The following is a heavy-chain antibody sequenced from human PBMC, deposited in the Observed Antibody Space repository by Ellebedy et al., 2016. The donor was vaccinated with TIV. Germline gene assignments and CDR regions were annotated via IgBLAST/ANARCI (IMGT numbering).Heavy chain of an antibody. J-gene: IGHJ4*02. CDR1: GFTFSSHW. D-gene: IGHD6-19*01. CDR2: IKQDGSEK. Sequence: GESLKISCAASGFTFSSHWMSWVRQAPGKGLEWVANIKQDGSEKYYVDSVKGRFTISRDNAKNSLYLQMNSLRAEDTAVYYCARDRQWQVYWGQGTLVTVSS. CDR3: ARDRQWQVY. V-gene: IGHV3-7*03.